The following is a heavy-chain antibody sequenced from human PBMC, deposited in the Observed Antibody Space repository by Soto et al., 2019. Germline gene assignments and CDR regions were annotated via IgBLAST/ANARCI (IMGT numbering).Heavy chain of an antibody. CDR3: AKWDETYYYDSSGSYGMDV. CDR2: ISGSGGST. V-gene: IGHV3-23*01. D-gene: IGHD3-22*01. Sequence: GGSLRLSCAASGFTFSSHAMSWVRQAPGKGLEWVSAISGSGGSTYYADSVKGRFTISRDNSKNTLYLQMNSLRAEDTAVYYCAKWDETYYYDSSGSYGMDVWGQGTTVTVSS. CDR1: GFTFSSHA. J-gene: IGHJ6*02.